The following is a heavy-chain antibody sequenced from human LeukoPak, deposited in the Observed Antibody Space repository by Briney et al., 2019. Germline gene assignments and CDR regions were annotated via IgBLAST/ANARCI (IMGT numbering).Heavy chain of an antibody. CDR3: AIEGLVDFWSGYYPNFGY. Sequence: ASVKVSCKASGYTFTGYYMHWVRQAPGQGLEWMGWINPNSGGTNYAQKFQGRVTMTRDTSISTAYMELSRLRSDDTAVYYCAIEGLVDFWSGYYPNFGYWGQGTLVTVSS. CDR2: INPNSGGT. D-gene: IGHD3-3*01. V-gene: IGHV1-2*02. J-gene: IGHJ4*02. CDR1: GYTFTGYY.